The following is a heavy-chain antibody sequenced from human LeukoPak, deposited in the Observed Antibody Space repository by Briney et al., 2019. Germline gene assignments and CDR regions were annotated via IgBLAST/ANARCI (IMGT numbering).Heavy chain of an antibody. Sequence: SETLSLTCTVSGGSISSYYWSWIRQPPGKGLEWIGYIYYSGSTNYNPSLKSRVTISVDTSKNQFSLKLSSVTAADTAVYYCARAKRPKTYYYDSSGYDAFDIWGQGTMATVSS. J-gene: IGHJ3*02. CDR3: ARAKRPKTYYYDSSGYDAFDI. V-gene: IGHV4-59*01. CDR1: GGSISSYY. CDR2: IYYSGST. D-gene: IGHD3-22*01.